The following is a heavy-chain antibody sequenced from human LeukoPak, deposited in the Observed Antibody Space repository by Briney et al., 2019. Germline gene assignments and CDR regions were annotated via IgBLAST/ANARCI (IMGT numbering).Heavy chain of an antibody. J-gene: IGHJ4*02. Sequence: GGSLRLSCATSGFTLSLAWMHWVRQAPGKGLEWVSRIKNDGSYTNYADSVKGRFTISRDNARNTLNLHMISLRAEDTAVYFCVRDGDAHNFDFWGQGVLVTVSS. D-gene: IGHD5-24*01. CDR2: IKNDGSYT. CDR3: VRDGDAHNFDF. CDR1: GFTLSLAW. V-gene: IGHV3-74*01.